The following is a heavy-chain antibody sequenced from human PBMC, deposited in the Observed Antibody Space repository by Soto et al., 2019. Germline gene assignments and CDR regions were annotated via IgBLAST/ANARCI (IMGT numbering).Heavy chain of an antibody. J-gene: IGHJ3*01. CDR3: ARDYYDGSASYAIEF. Sequence: QVHLVQSGAEVKKPGASVKVSCKASGYTFTGYYIHWVRQAPGQGLEWMGWINPKSGGANIAKKFQGWVTMTRNTSISTTYMELSNLRSNDTAVYYCARDYYDGSASYAIEFWGQGTMVTVAS. CDR2: INPKSGGA. V-gene: IGHV1-2*04. D-gene: IGHD3-16*01. CDR1: GYTFTGYY.